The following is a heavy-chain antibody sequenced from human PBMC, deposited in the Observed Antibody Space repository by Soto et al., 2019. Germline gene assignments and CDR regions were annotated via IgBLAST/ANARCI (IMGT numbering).Heavy chain of an antibody. CDR3: ARADSSDYYYPY. CDR2: ITSGGST. J-gene: IGHJ1*01. CDR1: GFTFTNYA. D-gene: IGHD3-22*01. Sequence: LRLSCAASGFTFTNYAMSWVRQAPGKGLEWVSLITSGGSTYYADSVKGRFTISRDNSKNTLYLQVNSLRAEDTALFYCARADSSDYYYPYWGQGTQVTVS. V-gene: IGHV3-23*01.